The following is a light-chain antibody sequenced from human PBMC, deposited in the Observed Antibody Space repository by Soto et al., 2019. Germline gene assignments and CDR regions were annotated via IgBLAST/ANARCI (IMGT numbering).Light chain of an antibody. CDR2: EVN. Sequence: QSALTQPPSASGSPGQSVTISCTGANSDVGGYNYVSWYQQYPGKAPKLIIYEVNERPSGVPDRFSGSKSGNTASLTVSGLQTADEADYYCSSYAVSNWYVFVTWTKVTV. CDR1: NSDVGGYNY. CDR3: SSYAVSNWYV. J-gene: IGLJ1*01. V-gene: IGLV2-8*01.